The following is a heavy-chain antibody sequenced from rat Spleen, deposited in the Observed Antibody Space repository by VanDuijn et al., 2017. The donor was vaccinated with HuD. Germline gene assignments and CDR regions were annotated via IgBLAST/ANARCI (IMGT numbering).Heavy chain of an antibody. D-gene: IGHD1-9*01. J-gene: IGHJ2*01. V-gene: IGHV2S30*01. Sequence: QVQLKESGPGLVQPSQTLSLTCTVSGFSLMDYSIHWVRQPPGKGLEWMGKMKYDGDTYYNSGLESRLTISRDTSKSQVFLKMNSLQTEDTAIYYCTKESARALYYGYTHFDYWGQGVMVTVSS. CDR3: TKESARALYYGYTHFDY. CDR2: MKYDGDT. CDR1: GFSLMDYS.